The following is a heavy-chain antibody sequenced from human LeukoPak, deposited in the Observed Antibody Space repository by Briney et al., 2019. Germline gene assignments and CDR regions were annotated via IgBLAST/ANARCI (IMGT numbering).Heavy chain of an antibody. D-gene: IGHD5-18*01. CDR2: IYYSGST. CDR3: AQLRYYYFDY. Sequence: SETLSLTCTVSGGSISSYYWSWIRQPPGKGLEWIGYIYYSGSTSYNPSLKSRVTISVDTSKNQFSLKLSSVTAADTSLYYCAQLRYYYFDYWGQGTLVTVSS. V-gene: IGHV4-59*12. CDR1: GGSISSYY. J-gene: IGHJ4*02.